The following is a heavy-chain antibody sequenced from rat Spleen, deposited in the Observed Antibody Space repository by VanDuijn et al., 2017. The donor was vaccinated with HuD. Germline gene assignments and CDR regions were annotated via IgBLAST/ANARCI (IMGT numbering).Heavy chain of an antibody. V-gene: IGHV5-31*01. CDR2: ITNTGGST. J-gene: IGHJ2*01. D-gene: IGHD1-2*01. Sequence: EVQLVESGGGLVQPGRSLKLSCVASGFTFNNYWMTWIRQAPGKGLEWVASITNTGGSTYYPDSVKGRFTISRDNAKSTLYLQMNSLRSEDTATYYCTRPLIAAISTLFDYWGQGVMVTVSS. CDR3: TRPLIAAISTLFDY. CDR1: GFTFNNYW.